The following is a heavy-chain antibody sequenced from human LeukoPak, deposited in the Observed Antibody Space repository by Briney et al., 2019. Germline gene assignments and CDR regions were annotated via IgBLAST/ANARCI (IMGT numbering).Heavy chain of an antibody. V-gene: IGHV1-46*01. D-gene: IGHD3-10*01. Sequence: ASVKVSCKASGYTFTSYYMHWVRQAPGQGLEWMGIINPSGGSTSYAQKSQGRVTMTRNTSTSTVYMELSSLRSEDTAVYYCARAVLVRGVHYWGQGTLVTVSP. J-gene: IGHJ4*02. CDR2: INPSGGST. CDR3: ARAVLVRGVHY. CDR1: GYTFTSYY.